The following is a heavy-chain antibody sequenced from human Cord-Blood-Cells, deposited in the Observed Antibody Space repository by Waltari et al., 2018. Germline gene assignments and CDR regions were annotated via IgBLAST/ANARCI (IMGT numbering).Heavy chain of an antibody. CDR1: GYTFTGYY. J-gene: IGHJ3*02. D-gene: IGHD3-10*01. CDR2: INPNRGGT. V-gene: IGHV1-2*02. Sequence: QVQLVQSGAEVKKPGASVKVSCKASGYTFTGYYMHWVRQAPGQGLEWMGWINPNRGGTNYAQKVQGRVTMTRDTSISTAYMELSRLRSDDTAVYYCARTIINWPYDAFDIWGQGTMVTVSS. CDR3: ARTIINWPYDAFDI.